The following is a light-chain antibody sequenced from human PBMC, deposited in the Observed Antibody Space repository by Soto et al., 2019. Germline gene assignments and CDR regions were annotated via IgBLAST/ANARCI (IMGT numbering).Light chain of an antibody. CDR2: GAS. Sequence: EIVLTQSPGTLSLSPGERATLACRASQSVSSSYLAWYQQKPGQAPRLLIYGASSRATGIPARFSGSGSGTDFTLTISRLEPEDFAVYYCQQYDSSPLTFGRGTKVEIK. V-gene: IGKV3-20*01. CDR1: QSVSSSY. J-gene: IGKJ4*01. CDR3: QQYDSSPLT.